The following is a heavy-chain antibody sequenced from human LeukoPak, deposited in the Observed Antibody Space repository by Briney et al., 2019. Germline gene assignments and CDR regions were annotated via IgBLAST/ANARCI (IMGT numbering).Heavy chain of an antibody. CDR1: GGSFSAYC. J-gene: IGHJ5*02. CDR3: ARVNNWFDP. V-gene: IGHV4-34*01. CDR2: VDHSGFP. Sequence: SETLSLTCAVYGGSFSAYCWGWIRQPPGKGLEWIGEVDHSGFPDYNPSLKSRFTISVDTSKNQFSLKLSSVTAADTAVYYCARVNNWFDPWGQGTLVTVSS.